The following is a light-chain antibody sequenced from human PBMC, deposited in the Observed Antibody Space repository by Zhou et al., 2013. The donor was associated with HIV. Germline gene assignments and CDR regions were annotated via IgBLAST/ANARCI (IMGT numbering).Light chain of an antibody. CDR2: KAS. J-gene: IGKJ1*01. CDR1: QSISDW. CDR3: QQYKGFSRT. V-gene: IGKV1-5*03. Sequence: DIQMTQSPSSLSASVGDRVTITCRASQSISDWLAWYQQKPGKAPKIVIYKASSLETRAPSRFSGSGSGTEFTLTISSLQPDDFATYYCQQYKGFSRTFGQGTKVEIK.